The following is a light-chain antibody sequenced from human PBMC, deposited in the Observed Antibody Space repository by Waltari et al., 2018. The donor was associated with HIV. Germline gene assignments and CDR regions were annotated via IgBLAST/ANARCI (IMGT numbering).Light chain of an antibody. CDR3: QQYSNWPLMYN. CDR1: QTISSN. J-gene: IGKJ2*01. V-gene: IGKV3-15*01. CDR2: AAS. Sequence: EIVMTQPPATLSVSPGETATLCCSASQTISSNLAWYQQKPGQSPRPLIYAASTMGTDIPARFSASGSGTEITLTISSLQSEDFAFYYCQQYSNWPLMYNFGQGTKLEIK.